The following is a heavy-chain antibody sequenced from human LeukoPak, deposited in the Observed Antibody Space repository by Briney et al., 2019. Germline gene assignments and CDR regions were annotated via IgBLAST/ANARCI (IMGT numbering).Heavy chain of an antibody. CDR2: ISAYNFNT. J-gene: IGHJ4*02. V-gene: IGHV1-18*01. D-gene: IGHD6-19*01. CDR3: ARDPLYPGIAVGGMDY. Sequence: ASVKVSCKASGYTFTNYYINWVRQAPGQGLEWMGWISAYNFNTNYAQKLQGRVTMTTDTSTSTAYMELRSLRSDDTAVYYCARDPLYPGIAVGGMDYWGQGTLVTVSS. CDR1: GYTFTNYY.